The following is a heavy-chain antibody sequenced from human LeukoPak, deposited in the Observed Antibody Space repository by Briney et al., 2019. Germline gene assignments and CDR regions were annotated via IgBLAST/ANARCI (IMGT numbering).Heavy chain of an antibody. Sequence: GGSLRLSCEASGFTFSSHGMYWVRQAPGKGLGWVALIWYDGSNKYYADSVKGRFTISRDNPNNTLYLQMNSLRAEDTAVYYCARSGRGYYDSLDHWGQGDLVTVSS. V-gene: IGHV3-33*07. J-gene: IGHJ4*02. CDR2: IWYDGSNK. D-gene: IGHD3-22*01. CDR1: GFTFSSHG. CDR3: ARSGRGYYDSLDH.